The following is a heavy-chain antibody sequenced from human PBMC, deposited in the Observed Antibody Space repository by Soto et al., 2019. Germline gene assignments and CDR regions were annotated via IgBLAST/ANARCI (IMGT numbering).Heavy chain of an antibody. V-gene: IGHV1-69*05. CDR2: IIPIFGTA. Sequence: QAQLEQSGGEVKKPGSSVKVSCKASRVAFSKFIVTWVRQAPGLGLGWVGGIIPIFGTANYAQKFQDRVIMTTDTSTGTAYRELRSLQSDDTAVYYCARGHEVIIGAMDVWGQGTTVTVSS. CDR1: RVAFSKFI. CDR3: ARGHEVIIGAMDV. D-gene: IGHD3-10*01. J-gene: IGHJ6*02.